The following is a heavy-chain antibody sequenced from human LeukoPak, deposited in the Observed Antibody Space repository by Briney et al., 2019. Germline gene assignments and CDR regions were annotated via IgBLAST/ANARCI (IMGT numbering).Heavy chain of an antibody. J-gene: IGHJ3*02. CDR1: GFTFRNYL. D-gene: IGHD2-15*01. V-gene: IGHV3-48*01. CDR3: ARGYSRAAFDI. CDR2: ISSTGGTI. Sequence: GGSLRLSCAASGFTFRNYLMNWVRQAPGKGLEWVSFISSTGGTIYYAASVKGRFTVSRDNGKSSLLLQMNSLRAEDTALYYCARGYSRAAFDIWGQGTVVAVSS.